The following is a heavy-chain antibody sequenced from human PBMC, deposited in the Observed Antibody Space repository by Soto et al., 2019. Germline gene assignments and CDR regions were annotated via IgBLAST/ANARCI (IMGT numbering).Heavy chain of an antibody. CDR3: ARDPHEFWTSYWFDP. D-gene: IGHD3-3*01. CDR2: ISAYDGKT. J-gene: IGHJ5*02. Sequence: ASVEVSCKTSFYTFNTYGINWVRQAPGQGLELMGWISAYDGKTTYAEKFQGRVTLTTDTSTSTAYMELRSLRSDDTAIYYCARDPHEFWTSYWFDPWGQGTPVTVSS. V-gene: IGHV1-18*01. CDR1: FYTFNTYG.